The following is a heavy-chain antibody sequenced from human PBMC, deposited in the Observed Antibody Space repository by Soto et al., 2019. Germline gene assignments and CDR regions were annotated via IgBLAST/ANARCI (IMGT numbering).Heavy chain of an antibody. V-gene: IGHV3-7*01. Sequence: GGSLRLSCAASGFAFDTYAMHWVRQAPGKGLEWVANIKQDGSEKYYVDSVKGRFTISRDNAKNSLYLQMNSLRAEDTAVYYCARATITMYCSSTSCPYSFDYWGQGTLVTVSS. CDR1: GFAFDTYA. J-gene: IGHJ4*02. D-gene: IGHD2-2*01. CDR2: IKQDGSEK. CDR3: ARATITMYCSSTSCPYSFDY.